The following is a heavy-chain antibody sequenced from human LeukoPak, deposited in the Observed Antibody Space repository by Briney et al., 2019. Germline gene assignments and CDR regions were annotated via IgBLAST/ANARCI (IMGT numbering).Heavy chain of an antibody. J-gene: IGHJ6*03. D-gene: IGHD2-21*01. V-gene: IGHV1-69*05. CDR3: ARGPYLAYYYYYMDV. Sequence: SVKVSCKASGGTFSSYAISWVRQAPGQGLEWMGGIIPIFGTANYAQKFQGRVTITTDESTSTAYMELSSLRSEDTAVYYCARGPYLAYYYYYMDVWGKGTTVTVSS. CDR2: IIPIFGTA. CDR1: GGTFSSYA.